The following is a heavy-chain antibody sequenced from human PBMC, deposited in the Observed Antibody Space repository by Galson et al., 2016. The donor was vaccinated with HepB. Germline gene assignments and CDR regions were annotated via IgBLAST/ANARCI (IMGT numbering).Heavy chain of an antibody. CDR3: AGVPSGKRLDY. V-gene: IGHV3-23*01. Sequence: MRLSGAASGSFSSSYALTWVRQAPGKGPEWVSTFGDGGDIYYADSVKGRFTISRDNSRNTLYLQMNSLRADDTAVYYCAGVPSGKRLDYWGQGTLVTVSS. CDR1: GSFSSSYA. J-gene: IGHJ4*02. CDR2: FGDGGDI. D-gene: IGHD2-2*01.